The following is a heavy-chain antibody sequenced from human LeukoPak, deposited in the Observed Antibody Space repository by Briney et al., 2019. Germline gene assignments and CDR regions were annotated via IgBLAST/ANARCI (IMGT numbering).Heavy chain of an antibody. CDR3: ARHREDAFDI. V-gene: IGHV4-59*08. CDR2: VYYSGST. D-gene: IGHD3-10*01. Sequence: SETLSLTCTVSGGSISSYYWSWIRQPPGKGLEWIGYVYYSGSTNYNPSLKSRVTISVDTSKNQFSLKLSSVTAADTAVYYCARHREDAFDIWGQGTMVTVSS. J-gene: IGHJ3*02. CDR1: GGSISSYY.